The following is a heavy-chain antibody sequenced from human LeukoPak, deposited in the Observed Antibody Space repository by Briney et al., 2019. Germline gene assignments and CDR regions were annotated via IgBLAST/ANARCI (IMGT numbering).Heavy chain of an antibody. D-gene: IGHD3-22*01. CDR2: IIPIFGTA. Sequence: GASVNVSCKASGGTFSSYAISWVRQAPGQGLEWMGGIIPIFGTANYAQKFQGRVTITADESTSTAYMELSSLRSEDTAVYYCARDQRITMIVGRNWFDPWGQGTLVTVSS. CDR3: ARDQRITMIVGRNWFDP. V-gene: IGHV1-69*13. CDR1: GGTFSSYA. J-gene: IGHJ5*02.